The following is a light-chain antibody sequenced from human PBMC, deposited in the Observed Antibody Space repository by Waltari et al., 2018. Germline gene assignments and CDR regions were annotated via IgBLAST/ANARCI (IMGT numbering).Light chain of an antibody. V-gene: IGLV4-69*01. CDR1: SGHSSNI. CDR3: ETGGHGTWV. J-gene: IGLJ3*02. CDR2: VNSDGSH. Sequence: QLVLTQSPSASASLGASVKLTCTLSSGHSSNIIAWLQQHPGKGPRYLMKVNSDGSHRRGDGIPDRFSGSSSGAERYLTISSLQSEDEADYYCETGGHGTWVFGGGTKLTVL.